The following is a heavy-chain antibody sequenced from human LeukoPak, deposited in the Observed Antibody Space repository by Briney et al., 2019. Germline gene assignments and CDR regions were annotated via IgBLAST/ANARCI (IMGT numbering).Heavy chain of an antibody. CDR2: IYYSGNT. CDR3: ARRKAKTPNYFDY. CDR1: GDSINDYY. V-gene: IGHV4-59*08. Sequence: PSETLSLTCTVSGDSINDYYWTWIRQPPGKGLEWIGYIYYSGNTNYNPSLKSRVTISLDTSKNQFSLKLTSVTAADTAMYYWARRKAKTPNYFDYWGQGALVTVSS. J-gene: IGHJ4*02.